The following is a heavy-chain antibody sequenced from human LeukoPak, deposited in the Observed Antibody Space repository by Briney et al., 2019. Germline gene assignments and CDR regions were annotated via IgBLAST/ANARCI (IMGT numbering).Heavy chain of an antibody. CDR3: ARGDFWSGYSPRLTGMDV. J-gene: IGHJ6*02. Sequence: SQTLSLTCAISGDSVSSNSAAWNWIRQSPSRGLEWLGRTYYRSKWYNDYAVSVKSRITINPDTSKNQFSLQLNSVTPEDTALYYCARGDFWSGYSPRLTGMDVWGQGTTVTVSS. CDR2: TYYRSKWYN. V-gene: IGHV6-1*01. D-gene: IGHD3-3*01. CDR1: GDSVSSNSAA.